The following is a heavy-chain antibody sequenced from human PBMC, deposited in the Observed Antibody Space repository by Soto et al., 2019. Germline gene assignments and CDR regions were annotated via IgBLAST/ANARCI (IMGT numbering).Heavy chain of an antibody. CDR1: GFTFRIYA. V-gene: IGHV3-23*01. CDR2: ISDSADSA. J-gene: IGHJ3*01. CDR3: ARPYGGKIGHALDL. D-gene: IGHD2-15*01. Sequence: EVQLLESGGGLVQPGGSLRLSCAASGFTFRIYAMSWVRQVPGKGLEWVSTISDSADSAYYADSVKGRFTISRDNSKNTLYLQMNSLRAEDTAVYYCARPYGGKIGHALDLWGQGTTVTVSS.